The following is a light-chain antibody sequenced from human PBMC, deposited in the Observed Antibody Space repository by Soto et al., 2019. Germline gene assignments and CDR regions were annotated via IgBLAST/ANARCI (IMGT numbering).Light chain of an antibody. CDR2: GAS. V-gene: IGKV3-20*01. Sequence: EIVLTQSPGTLSLSPGERATLSCRSSQSVNSRYLAWYQQKPGQAPNLLIYGASSRATGIPDRFSGSGSGTDFTLTISRLEPEDFAVYYCQQHGSSPITFGQGTRLEIK. CDR3: QQHGSSPIT. J-gene: IGKJ5*01. CDR1: QSVNSRY.